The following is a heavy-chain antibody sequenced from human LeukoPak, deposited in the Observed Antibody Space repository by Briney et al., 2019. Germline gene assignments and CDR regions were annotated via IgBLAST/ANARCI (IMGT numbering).Heavy chain of an antibody. CDR3: ARDSVLGDPYTDF. V-gene: IGHV1-18*01. CDR1: GYIFSNYG. J-gene: IGHJ4*02. CDR2: ISDHIGGP. Sequence: ASVMVSCKASGYIFSNYGISWARQAPGQGLEWMGWISDHIGGPSYAQKFEGRVTMTTDTSTSTAYMELTSLTSGDTAVYYCARDSVLGDPYTDFWGQVTLGTVSS. D-gene: IGHD3-3*02.